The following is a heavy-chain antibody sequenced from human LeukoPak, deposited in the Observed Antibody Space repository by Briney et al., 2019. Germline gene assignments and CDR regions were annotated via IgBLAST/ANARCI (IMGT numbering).Heavy chain of an antibody. CDR2: INHSGST. V-gene: IGHV4-34*01. J-gene: IGHJ4*02. CDR3: ARGRGYSYGPHNYFDY. Sequence: ETLSLTCAVYGGSFSGYYWSWIRQPPGKGLEWIGEINHSGSTNYNPSLESRVTISVDTSKNQFSLKLSSVTAADTAVYYCARGRGYSYGPHNYFDYWGQGTLVTVSS. D-gene: IGHD5-18*01. CDR1: GGSFSGYY.